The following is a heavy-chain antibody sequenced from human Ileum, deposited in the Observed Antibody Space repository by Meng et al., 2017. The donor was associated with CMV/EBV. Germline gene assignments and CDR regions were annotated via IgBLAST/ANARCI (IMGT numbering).Heavy chain of an antibody. CDR3: ARRDSGDYSLSLDY. D-gene: IGHD3-22*01. Sequence: GALRLSCATSGFTFNNYSMNWVRQAPGKGLEWVSYISSSSSIYYTDSVKGRFTISRDNAKNSLFLQMTSLRAEDTAVYFCARRDSGDYSLSLDYWGQGTLVTVSS. V-gene: IGHV3-48*04. CDR2: ISSSSSI. CDR1: GFTFNNYS. J-gene: IGHJ4*02.